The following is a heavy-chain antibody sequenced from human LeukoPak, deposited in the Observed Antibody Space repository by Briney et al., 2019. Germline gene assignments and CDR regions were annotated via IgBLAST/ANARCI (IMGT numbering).Heavy chain of an antibody. CDR1: DGSISSYY. J-gene: IGHJ3*02. CDR2: IYYSGTS. Sequence: PSETLSLTCTVSDGSISSYYWSWIRQPPGKGLEWVGYIYYSGTSNYNPSLKSRITISVDTSKNQFSLNLTSVTAADTAVYYCARQGGGGRAFDIWGQGTVVTVSS. CDR3: ARQGGGGRAFDI. D-gene: IGHD2-15*01. V-gene: IGHV4-59*08.